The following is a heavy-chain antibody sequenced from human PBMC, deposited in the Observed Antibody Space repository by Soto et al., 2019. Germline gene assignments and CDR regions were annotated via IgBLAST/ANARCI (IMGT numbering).Heavy chain of an antibody. CDR1: GFTFSSYG. CDR2: ISYDGSNK. D-gene: IGHD3-10*01. J-gene: IGHJ6*02. CDR3: AKEDTMVRGVIFYYYGMDV. V-gene: IGHV3-30*18. Sequence: GGSLRLSCAASGFTFSSYGMHWVRQAPGKGLEWVAVISYDGSNKYYADSVKGRFTISRDNSKNTLYLQMNSLGAEDTAVYYCAKEDTMVRGVIFYYYGMDVWGQGTTVTVSS.